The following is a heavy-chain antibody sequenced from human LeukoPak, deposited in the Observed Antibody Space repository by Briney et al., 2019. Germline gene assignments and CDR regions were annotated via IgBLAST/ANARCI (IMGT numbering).Heavy chain of an antibody. V-gene: IGHV3-23*01. D-gene: IGHD6-19*01. J-gene: IGHJ4*02. CDR2: ISGSGGST. Sequence: PGGSLRLSCAASGFTFSSDAVSWVRQAPGKGLEGGSAISGSGGSTYYADSVKGRFTISRDNSKNTLYLQMNSLRAEATAVYYCAKVGWAIAVGYFDYWGQGTLVTVSS. CDR3: AKVGWAIAVGYFDY. CDR1: GFTFSSDA.